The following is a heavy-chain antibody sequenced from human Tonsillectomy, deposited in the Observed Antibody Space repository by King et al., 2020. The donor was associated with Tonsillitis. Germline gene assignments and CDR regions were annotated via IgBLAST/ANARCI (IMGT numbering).Heavy chain of an antibody. V-gene: IGHV1-2*06. CDR2: INPDSGAR. J-gene: IGHJ4*02. CDR1: GYSFTDYS. CDR3: ARDGYYESSGYYFDY. Sequence: QLVQSGAEVKKPGASVKVSCQASGYSFTDYSIHWIRQAPGQGLDWMGRINPDSGARDYALRFEDRVTMTTDTSLRTAYLEVSRLKSDDTAVYSCARDGYYESSGYYFDYWGQGTLVTVSS. D-gene: IGHD3-22*01.